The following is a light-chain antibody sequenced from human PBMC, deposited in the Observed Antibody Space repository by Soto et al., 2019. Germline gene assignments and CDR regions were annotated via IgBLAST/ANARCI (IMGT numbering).Light chain of an antibody. CDR2: AAS. J-gene: IGKJ1*01. V-gene: IGKV1-8*01. Sequence: AIRMTQSPSSFSASTGDRVTITCRASQGISSYLAWYQQKPGKAPKLLIYAASTLQSGVPSRFRGSGSGKDFTLTISCLQSEVFATYYCQKYNSYPRTFGKGTKVE. CDR3: QKYNSYPRT. CDR1: QGISSY.